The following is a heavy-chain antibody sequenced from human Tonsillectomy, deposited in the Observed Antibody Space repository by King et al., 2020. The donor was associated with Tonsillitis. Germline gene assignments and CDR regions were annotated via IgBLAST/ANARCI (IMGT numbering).Heavy chain of an antibody. Sequence: VQLVESGGGLVQPGGSLRVSCASSGFPFSNYSMSWVRQAPGKGLEGVAGFGARSGSTYYADSVKGRFTFPRDNSKNTLYLQMNSLRAEDTAVYYCAKEVWNSSGWNFDYWGQGTLVTVSS. V-gene: IGHV3-23*04. CDR3: AKEVWNSSGWNFDY. CDR2: FGARSGST. J-gene: IGHJ4*02. D-gene: IGHD6-19*01. CDR1: GFPFSNYS.